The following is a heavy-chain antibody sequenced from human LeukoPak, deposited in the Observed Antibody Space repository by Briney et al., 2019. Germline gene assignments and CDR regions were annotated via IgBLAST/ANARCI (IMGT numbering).Heavy chain of an antibody. CDR2: ISAYNGNT. CDR3: ARYYNWNDGKNWFDP. J-gene: IGHJ5*02. Sequence: ASVKVSCKASGYTFTSYGISWVRQAPGQGLEWMGWISAYNGNTNYAQKLQGRVTTTTDTSTSTAYMELRSLRSDDTAVYYCARYYNWNDGKNWFDPWGQGTLVTVSS. V-gene: IGHV1-18*01. CDR1: GYTFTSYG. D-gene: IGHD1-1*01.